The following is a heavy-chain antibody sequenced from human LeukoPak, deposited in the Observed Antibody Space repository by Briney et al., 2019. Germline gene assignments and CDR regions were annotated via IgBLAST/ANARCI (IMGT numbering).Heavy chain of an antibody. V-gene: IGHV3-7*05. D-gene: IGHD1-26*01. Sequence: GGSLTLSCAASRFTFSNFWMTWVRQAPEKGLEWVANIKQDGSEKNYVDSVKGRFTISRDNAKNSLYMQMNSLRAEDTAVYYCAREWVGVGGKSRFDSWGQGTLVTVSS. CDR2: IKQDGSEK. CDR3: AREWVGVGGKSRFDS. CDR1: RFTFSNFW. J-gene: IGHJ4*02.